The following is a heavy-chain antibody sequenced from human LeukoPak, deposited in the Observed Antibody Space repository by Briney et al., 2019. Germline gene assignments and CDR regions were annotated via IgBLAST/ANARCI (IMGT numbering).Heavy chain of an antibody. Sequence: SETLSLTCTVSGYSISSGYYWGWIRQPPGKGLEWIGSIYHSGSTYYNPSLKSRVTISVDTSKNQFSLKLSSVTAADTAVYYCARQARDYIDYWGQGTLVTVSS. CDR3: ARQARDYIDY. CDR2: IYHSGST. CDR1: GYSISSGYY. J-gene: IGHJ4*02. V-gene: IGHV4-38-2*02.